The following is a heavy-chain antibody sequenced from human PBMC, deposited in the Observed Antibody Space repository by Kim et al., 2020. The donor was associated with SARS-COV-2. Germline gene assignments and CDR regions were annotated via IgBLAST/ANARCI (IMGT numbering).Heavy chain of an antibody. Sequence: ASVKVSCKASGYTFTSYAMHWVRQAPGQRLEWMGWINAGNGNTKYSQKFQGRVTITRDTSASTAYMELSSLRSEDTAVYYCAREGPAYDCGGDCCDAFDIWGQGTMVTVSS. CDR1: GYTFTSYA. D-gene: IGHD2-21*02. CDR3: AREGPAYDCGGDCCDAFDI. CDR2: INAGNGNT. J-gene: IGHJ3*02. V-gene: IGHV1-3*01.